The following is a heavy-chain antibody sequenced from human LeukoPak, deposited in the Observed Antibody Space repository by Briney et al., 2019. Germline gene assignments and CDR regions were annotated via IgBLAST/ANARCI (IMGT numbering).Heavy chain of an antibody. CDR1: GGTFSSYA. Sequence: ASVKVSCTASGGTFSSYAISWVRQAPGQGLEWWGRNIPLFGIANYAQKFKGRVTITADKSTSTAYMELSSLRSEDTAVYYCARDKSDIVVVPAAIQDYYYYGMDVWGQGTTVTVSS. CDR2: NIPLFGIA. CDR3: ARDKSDIVVVPAAIQDYYYYGMDV. J-gene: IGHJ6*02. V-gene: IGHV1-69*04. D-gene: IGHD2-2*02.